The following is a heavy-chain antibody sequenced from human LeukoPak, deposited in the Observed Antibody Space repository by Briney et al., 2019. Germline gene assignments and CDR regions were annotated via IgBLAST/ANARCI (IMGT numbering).Heavy chain of an antibody. V-gene: IGHV5-51*01. J-gene: IGHJ6*03. D-gene: IGHD4-11*01. Sequence: GESLKISCKGSGYSFTSYWIGWVRQMPGKGLEWMGIIYPGDSDTRYSPSFQGQVTISADKSISTAYLQWSSLKASDTAMYYCARHGATVTTTPSFYWDYSMDVWGKGTPVTVSS. CDR1: GYSFTSYW. CDR3: ARHGATVTTTPSFYWDYSMDV. CDR2: IYPGDSDT.